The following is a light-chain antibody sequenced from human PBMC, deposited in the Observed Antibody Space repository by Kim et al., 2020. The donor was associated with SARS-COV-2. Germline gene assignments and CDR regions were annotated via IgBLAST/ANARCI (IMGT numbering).Light chain of an antibody. CDR3: NSRDSSGNHVV. V-gene: IGLV3-19*01. J-gene: IGLJ2*01. CDR2: GKN. CDR1: SLRSYY. Sequence: ALGQTVSITCKGDSLRSYYASWYQQRTGQAPVLVIYGKNNRPSGIPDRFSGSSSGNAASLTITGAQAEDEADYYCNSRDSSGNHVVFGGGTQLTVL.